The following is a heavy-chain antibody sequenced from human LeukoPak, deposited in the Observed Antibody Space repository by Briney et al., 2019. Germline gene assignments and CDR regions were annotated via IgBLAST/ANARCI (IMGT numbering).Heavy chain of an antibody. CDR3: ARARKDSSSWYEWFDP. CDR1: GYTFTSYG. V-gene: IGHV1-18*01. Sequence: ASVKVSCKASGYTFTSYGISWVRQAPGQGLEWMGWIIAYNGNTNYAQKLQGRVTMTTDTSTSTAYMELRSLRSDDTAVYYCARARKDSSSWYEWFDPWGQGTLVTVSS. D-gene: IGHD6-13*01. J-gene: IGHJ5*02. CDR2: IIAYNGNT.